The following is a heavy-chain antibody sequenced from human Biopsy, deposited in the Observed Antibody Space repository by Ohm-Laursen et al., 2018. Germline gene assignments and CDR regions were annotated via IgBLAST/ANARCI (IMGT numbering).Heavy chain of an antibody. CDR2: INAKAGDT. CDR3: TRGGYYYDSLAYYYWFDP. J-gene: IGHJ5*02. D-gene: IGHD3-22*01. Sequence: ASVKVSCKVSGYTFTGYHVHWVRQAPGQGLEWMGWINAKAGDTNYAQKFQGRVTMTRDTSISTAYVDLSSLRSDDTAVYYCTRGGYYYDSLAYYYWFDPWGQGTLVTVSS. CDR1: GYTFTGYH. V-gene: IGHV1-2*02.